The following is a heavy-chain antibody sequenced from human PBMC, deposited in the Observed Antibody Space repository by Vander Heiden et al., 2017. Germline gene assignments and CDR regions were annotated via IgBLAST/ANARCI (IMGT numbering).Heavy chain of an antibody. CDR1: GFTFSSYG. D-gene: IGHD4-4*01. Sequence: QVQLVESGGGVVQPGRSLRLSCAASGFTFSSYGMHWVRQAPGKGREWVEVIWYDGSNKYYADSVKGRFTISRDNSKNTLYLQMNSLRAEDTAVYYCARQVDDYSNYALGYWGQGTLVTVSS. J-gene: IGHJ4*02. CDR3: ARQVDDYSNYALGY. CDR2: IWYDGSNK. V-gene: IGHV3-33*01.